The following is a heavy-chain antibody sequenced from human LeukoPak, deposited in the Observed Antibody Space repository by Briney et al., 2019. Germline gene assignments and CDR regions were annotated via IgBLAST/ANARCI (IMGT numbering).Heavy chain of an antibody. CDR3: ASYHSPLSSSGPTIDY. D-gene: IGHD6-6*01. V-gene: IGHV3-21*01. J-gene: IGHJ4*02. CDR1: GFTFSSYS. Sequence: PGGSLRLSCAASGFTFSSYSMNWVRQAPGKGLEWVSSISSSSSYIYYADSVKGRFTISRDNAKNSLYLQMNSLRAEDTAVYYCASYHSPLSSSGPTIDYWGQGTLVTVSS. CDR2: ISSSSSYI.